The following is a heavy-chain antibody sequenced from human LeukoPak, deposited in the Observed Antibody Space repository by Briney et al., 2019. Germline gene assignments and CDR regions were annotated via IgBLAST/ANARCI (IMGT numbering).Heavy chain of an antibody. CDR1: GFTFGDYA. V-gene: IGHV3-49*04. J-gene: IGHJ6*03. CDR2: IRSKAYGGTT. Sequence: PGGSLRLSCTASGFTFGDYAMSWVRQAPGKGLEWVGFIRSKAYGGTTEYAASVKGRFTISRDDSKSIAYLQINSLKTEDTAVYYCTSDRLGYCSSTTGYLPDLKYDYYYMDVWGKGTTVTVSS. CDR3: TSDRLGYCSSTTGYLPDLKYDYYYMDV. D-gene: IGHD2-2*01.